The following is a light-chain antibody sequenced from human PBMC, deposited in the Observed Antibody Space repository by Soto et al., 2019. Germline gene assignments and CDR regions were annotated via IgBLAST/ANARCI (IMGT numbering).Light chain of an antibody. CDR3: QQRSNWPLT. Sequence: EVVLTQSPATLSLSPGERATLSCRASQSVSSYLAWYQQKPGQAPRLLISDSSDRATGIPARFSGSGSGTHFNLTIRSLEPEDSAIYYCQQRSNWPLTFGGGTKVEI. J-gene: IGKJ4*01. V-gene: IGKV3-11*01. CDR1: QSVSSY. CDR2: DSS.